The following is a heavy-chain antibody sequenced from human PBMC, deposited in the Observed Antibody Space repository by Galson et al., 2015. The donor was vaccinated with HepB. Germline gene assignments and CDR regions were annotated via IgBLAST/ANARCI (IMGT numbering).Heavy chain of an antibody. J-gene: IGHJ3*02. CDR1: GFTFSSYG. CDR2: VWYDGSNK. V-gene: IGHV3-33*01. CDR3: ARMGSSGSYFISRGAFDI. D-gene: IGHD1-26*01. Sequence: SLRLSCAASGFTFSSYGMHWVRQAPGKGLEWVAVVWYDGSNKYYADSVKGRFTISRDNSKNSLYLQMNSLRAEDTAVYYCARMGSSGSYFISRGAFDIWGQGTMVTVSS.